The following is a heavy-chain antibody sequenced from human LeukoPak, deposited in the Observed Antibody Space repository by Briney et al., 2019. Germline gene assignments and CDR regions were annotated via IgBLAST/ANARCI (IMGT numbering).Heavy chain of an antibody. J-gene: IGHJ4*02. D-gene: IGHD3-9*01. Sequence: GGSLRLSCAASGFTVSSNYISWVRHAPGKGLEWVSGISWNSGSIGYADSVKGRFTISRDNAKNSLYVQMNSLRAEDTALYYCARGGYDILTGYYTDFDYWAREPWSPSPQ. CDR2: ISWNSGSI. V-gene: IGHV3-9*01. CDR1: GFTVSSNY. CDR3: ARGGYDILTGYYTDFDY.